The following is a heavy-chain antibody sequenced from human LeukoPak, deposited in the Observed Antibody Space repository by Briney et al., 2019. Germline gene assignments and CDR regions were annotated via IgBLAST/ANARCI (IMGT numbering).Heavy chain of an antibody. D-gene: IGHD3-10*01. CDR3: VRSLEY. CDR1: GFTFSSYW. CDR2: INTDGSST. Sequence: GGSLRLSCAASGFTFSSYWMHWVRQAPGRGLVWVPRINTDGSSTSYEDSVKGRFTISRDNARNTLYLQMNSLRAEDTAVYYCVRSLEYWGQGTLVTVSS. V-gene: IGHV3-74*01. J-gene: IGHJ4*02.